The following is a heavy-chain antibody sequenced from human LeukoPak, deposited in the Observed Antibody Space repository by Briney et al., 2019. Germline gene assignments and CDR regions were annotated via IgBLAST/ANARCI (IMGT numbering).Heavy chain of an antibody. CDR2: IYTSGST. V-gene: IGHV4-4*07. CDR1: GGSISSYY. Sequence: SETLSLTCTVSGGSISSYYWSWIRQPAGKGLEWIGRIYTSGSTNYNPSLKSRVTMSVDTSKNQFSLKLSSVTAADTAVYYCARGWSGGDILTGCYSYYYGMDVWGQGTTVTVSS. D-gene: IGHD3-9*01. CDR3: ARGWSGGDILTGCYSYYYGMDV. J-gene: IGHJ6*02.